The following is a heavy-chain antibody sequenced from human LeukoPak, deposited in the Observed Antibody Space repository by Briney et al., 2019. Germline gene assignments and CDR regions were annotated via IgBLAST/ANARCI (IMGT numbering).Heavy chain of an antibody. J-gene: IGHJ4*02. CDR1: GFTLSSYG. Sequence: PGGSLRLSCAASGFTLSSYGMNWVRQAPGKGLEWVSAISGSGGSTYYADSVKGRFTISRDNSKNTLYLQMNSLRAEDTAVYYCAKGTGNYDFFAPNDYWGQGTLVTVSS. D-gene: IGHD3-3*01. CDR2: ISGSGGST. V-gene: IGHV3-23*01. CDR3: AKGTGNYDFFAPNDY.